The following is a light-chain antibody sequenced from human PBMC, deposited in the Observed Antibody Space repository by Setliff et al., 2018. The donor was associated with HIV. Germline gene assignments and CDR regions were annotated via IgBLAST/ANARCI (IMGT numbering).Light chain of an antibody. CDR3: CSYAGSSTYV. J-gene: IGLJ1*01. CDR2: EVS. Sequence: QSVLAQPASVSGSPGQSITISCTGTRSDVGAYNYVSWYQRHPGKAPKLMIYEVSKRPSGVSNRFSGSKSGNTASLTISGLQAEDEADYSCCSYAGSSTYVFGIGTRSPS. V-gene: IGLV2-23*02. CDR1: RSDVGAYNY.